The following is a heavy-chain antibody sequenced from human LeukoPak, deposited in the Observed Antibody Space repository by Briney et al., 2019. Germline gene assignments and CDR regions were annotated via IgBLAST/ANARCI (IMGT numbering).Heavy chain of an antibody. Sequence: GGSLRLSCAASGFTFSSYAMSWVRQAPGKGLEWVSPISGSGGITYYADAVKGRFTISRDNSKNTLYLKMNRLRAEDRAVYSCAKEKVGAPRLGDYWGQGTLVTVSS. D-gene: IGHD1-26*01. CDR3: AKEKVGAPRLGDY. CDR1: GFTFSSYA. J-gene: IGHJ4*02. V-gene: IGHV3-23*01. CDR2: ISGSGGIT.